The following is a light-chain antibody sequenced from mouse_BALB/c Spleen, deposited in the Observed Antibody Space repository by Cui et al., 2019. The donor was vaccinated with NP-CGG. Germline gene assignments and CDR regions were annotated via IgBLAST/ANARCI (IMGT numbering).Light chain of an antibody. CDR2: GTN. V-gene: IGLV1*01. Sequence: QAVVTQESALTTSPGETVTFTCRSSTGAVTTSNYANWVQEKPDHLFSGLIGGTNNRTPGVPARFSGSLIGDKAALTITGAQTKDETIYFCALWYSNHWVFGGGTKLTVL. J-gene: IGLJ1*01. CDR1: TGAVTTSNY. CDR3: ALWYSNHWV.